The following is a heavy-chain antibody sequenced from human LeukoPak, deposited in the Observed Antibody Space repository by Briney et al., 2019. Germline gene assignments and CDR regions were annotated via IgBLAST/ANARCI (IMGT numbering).Heavy chain of an antibody. D-gene: IGHD5-18*01. J-gene: IGHJ4*02. V-gene: IGHV4-39*07. CDR2: IYYSGST. CDR1: GGSISSSSYY. Sequence: SETLSLTCTVSGGSISSSSYYWGWIRQPPGKGLEWIGSIYYSGSTYYNPSLKSRVTISVDTSKNQFSLKLSSVTAADTAVYYCARDGYSYGSWIDYWGQGTLVTVSS. CDR3: ARDGYSYGSWIDY.